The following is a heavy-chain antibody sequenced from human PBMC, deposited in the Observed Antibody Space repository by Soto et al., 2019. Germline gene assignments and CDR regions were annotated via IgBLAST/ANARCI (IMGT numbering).Heavy chain of an antibody. V-gene: IGHV1-3*01. D-gene: IGHD6-13*01. CDR1: GYTFTSYA. Sequence: QVQLVQSGAEVKKPGASVKVSCKASGYTFTSYAMHWVRQAPGQRLEWMGWINAGNGNTKYSQKFQGRVTIPRDTSASTAFMELSSLRSEDTAVYYCARPIGYSSSWYGAFDIWGQGTMVTVSS. CDR2: INAGNGNT. J-gene: IGHJ3*02. CDR3: ARPIGYSSSWYGAFDI.